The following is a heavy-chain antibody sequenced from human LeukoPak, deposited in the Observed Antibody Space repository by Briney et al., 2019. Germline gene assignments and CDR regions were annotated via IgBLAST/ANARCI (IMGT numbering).Heavy chain of an antibody. CDR3: ARNEMIQLWYTKHFDY. CDR1: GFTFSSYS. D-gene: IGHD5-18*01. CDR2: ISSSSSTI. Sequence: PWGSLRLSCAASGFTFSSYSMNWVRQAPGKGLEWVSYISSSSSTIYYADSVKGRFTISRDNAKNSLYLQMNSLRDEDTAVYYCARNEMIQLWYTKHFDYWGQGTLVTVSS. V-gene: IGHV3-48*02. J-gene: IGHJ4*02.